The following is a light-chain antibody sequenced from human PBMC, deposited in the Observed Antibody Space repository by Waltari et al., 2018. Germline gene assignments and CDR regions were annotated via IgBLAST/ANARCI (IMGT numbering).Light chain of an antibody. CDR1: SSHVGSPNF. J-gene: IGLJ3*02. CDR2: EGN. CDR3: YSYAGSGTWV. Sequence: QSALPQPASVSGSPGQSITISCTGTSSHVGSPNFSSWYQQNPAIAPNLISYEGNKRPSRVSNRFSGSKAGNTASLTISGLQAEDEADYYCYSYAGSGTWVFGGGTKLTVL. V-gene: IGLV2-23*01.